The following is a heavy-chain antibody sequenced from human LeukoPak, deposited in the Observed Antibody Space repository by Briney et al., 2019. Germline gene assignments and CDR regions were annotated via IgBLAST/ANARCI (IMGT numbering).Heavy chain of an antibody. Sequence: PSETLSLTCTVSGGSISSSSYYWGWIRQPPGEGLEWIGSIYYSGSTYYNPSLKSRVSISVHTSKNQFSLKLRSVTAADTAVYYCARPVPSRLGWFDPWGQGTLVTVSS. D-gene: IGHD1-1*01. CDR2: IYYSGST. CDR3: ARPVPSRLGWFDP. CDR1: GGSISSSSYY. J-gene: IGHJ5*02. V-gene: IGHV4-39*01.